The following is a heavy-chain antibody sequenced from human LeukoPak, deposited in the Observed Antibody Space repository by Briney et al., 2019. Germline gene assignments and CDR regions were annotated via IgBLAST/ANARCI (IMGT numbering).Heavy chain of an antibody. Sequence: SETLSLTCAVYGGSFSGYYWSWIRQPPGKGLEWIGEINHSGSTNYNPSLKSRATISVDTSKNQFSLKLSSVTAADTAVYYCARMTSGFTVTTFGARDYWGQGTLVTVSS. V-gene: IGHV4-34*01. CDR2: INHSGST. CDR3: ARMTSGFTVTTFGARDY. D-gene: IGHD4-17*01. CDR1: GGSFSGYY. J-gene: IGHJ4*02.